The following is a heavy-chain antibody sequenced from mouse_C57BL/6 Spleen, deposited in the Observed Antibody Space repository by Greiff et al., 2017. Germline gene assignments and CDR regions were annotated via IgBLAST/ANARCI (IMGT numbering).Heavy chain of an antibody. Sequence: QVQLQQSGAELVMPGASVKLSCKASGYTFTSYWMHWVKQRPGQGLEWIGEIDPSDSYTNYNQKFKGKSTLTVDKSSSTAYMQLSSLTSEDSAVYYCARERTLTERGYFDYWGQGTTLTVSS. V-gene: IGHV1-69*01. CDR2: IDPSDSYT. D-gene: IGHD1-1*01. CDR3: ARERTLTERGYFDY. J-gene: IGHJ2*01. CDR1: GYTFTSYW.